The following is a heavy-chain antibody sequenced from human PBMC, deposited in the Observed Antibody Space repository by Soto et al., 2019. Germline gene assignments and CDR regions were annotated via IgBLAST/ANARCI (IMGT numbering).Heavy chain of an antibody. CDR3: AHDRYGGKRRDAFDS. V-gene: IGHV2-5*02. D-gene: IGHD4-17*01. CDR2: IYWDDDK. J-gene: IGHJ3*02. CDR1: GFSLSTSGVG. Sequence: QITLKESGPTLVKPTQTLTLTCTFSGFSLSTSGVGVGWIRQPPGKALEWLALIYWDDDKRHNPSLKSRLTITKDTSKNRVVLTMPNMDPVDTATYYCAHDRYGGKRRDAFDSWGQGTMVTVSS.